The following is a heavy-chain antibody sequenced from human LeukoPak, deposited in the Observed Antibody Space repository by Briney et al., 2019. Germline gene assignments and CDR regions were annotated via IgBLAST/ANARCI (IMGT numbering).Heavy chain of an antibody. CDR2: ISSSSSYI. D-gene: IGHD3-10*01. J-gene: IGHJ3*02. CDR1: GFTFSSYA. Sequence: GGSLRLSCAASGFTFSSYAMNWVRQAPGKGLEWVSSISSSSSYIYYADLVQGRFTISRDNAKNSLYLQMNSLRAEDTAVYYCARGGYGSGSYRYAFDIWRQGTMVTVSS. V-gene: IGHV3-21*01. CDR3: ARGGYGSGSYRYAFDI.